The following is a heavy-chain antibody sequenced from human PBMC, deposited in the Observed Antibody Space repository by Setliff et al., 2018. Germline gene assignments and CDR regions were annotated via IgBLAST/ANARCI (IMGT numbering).Heavy chain of an antibody. CDR3: AREVIDPVSSDAFDI. CDR2: ISTYTGRA. CDR1: GGSIRSGNDL. V-gene: IGHV4-30-4*01. D-gene: IGHD4-4*01. J-gene: IGHJ3*02. Sequence: SETLSLTCTVSGGSIRSGNDLWSWLRQSPGKGLEWIAYISTYTGRAYYNPSLQSRAALSADTSKSQFSLRLTSVTAADTAVYYCAREVIDPVSSDAFDIWGQGRMVTVSS.